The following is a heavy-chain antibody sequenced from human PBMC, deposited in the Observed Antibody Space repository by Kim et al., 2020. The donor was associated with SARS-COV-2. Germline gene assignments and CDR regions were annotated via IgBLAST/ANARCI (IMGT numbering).Heavy chain of an antibody. V-gene: IGHV4-34*01. D-gene: IGHD1-1*01. Sequence: SETLSLTCAVYGGSFSGYYWSWIRQPPGKGLEWIGEINHSGSTNYNPSLKSRVTISVDTSKNQFSLKLSSVTAADTAVYYCARFRTSGEPPGNHGMDGWG. CDR3: ARFRTSGEPPGNHGMDG. CDR2: INHSGST. J-gene: IGHJ6*01. CDR1: GGSFSGYY.